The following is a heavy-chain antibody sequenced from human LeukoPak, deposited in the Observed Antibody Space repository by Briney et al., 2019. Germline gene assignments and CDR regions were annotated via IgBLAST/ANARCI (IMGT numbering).Heavy chain of an antibody. CDR1: GGSISSSSYY. J-gene: IGHJ3*02. CDR3: ASVGIFGVVTHDALDI. Sequence: KPSETLSLTCTVSGGSISSSSYYWGWIRQPPGKGLEWIGSIYYSGSTYYNPSLKSRVTISVDTSKNQFSLKLSSVTAADTAVYYCASVGIFGVVTHDALDIWGQGTMVTVSS. V-gene: IGHV4-39*01. D-gene: IGHD3-3*02. CDR2: IYYSGST.